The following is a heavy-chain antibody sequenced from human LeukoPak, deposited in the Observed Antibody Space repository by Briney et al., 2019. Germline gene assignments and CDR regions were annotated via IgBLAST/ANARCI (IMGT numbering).Heavy chain of an antibody. Sequence: ASVKVSCKASGYTFTGYYMHWVRQAPGQGLEWMGRINADSGGTNYAQKFQGRVTMTRDTSISTAYMELSTLRSDDTAVYYCARSPLDCSSSSCRVFDYWGQGALVTVSS. CDR1: GYTFTGYY. CDR2: INADSGGT. CDR3: ARSPLDCSSSSCRVFDY. D-gene: IGHD2-2*01. J-gene: IGHJ4*02. V-gene: IGHV1-2*06.